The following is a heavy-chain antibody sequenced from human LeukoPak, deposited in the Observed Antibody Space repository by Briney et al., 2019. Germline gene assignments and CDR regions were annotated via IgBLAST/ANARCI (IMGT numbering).Heavy chain of an antibody. J-gene: IGHJ4*02. Sequence: PGGSLRLSCAASGFTFSDYYMSWIRQAPGKGLEWVSAISGSGGGTYYADSVKGRFTISRDNSKNTLYLQMNSLSAEDTAVYYCAKDRLVATTEGGLDYWGQGTLVTVSS. CDR1: GFTFSDYY. CDR2: ISGSGGGT. V-gene: IGHV3-23*01. D-gene: IGHD5-12*01. CDR3: AKDRLVATTEGGLDY.